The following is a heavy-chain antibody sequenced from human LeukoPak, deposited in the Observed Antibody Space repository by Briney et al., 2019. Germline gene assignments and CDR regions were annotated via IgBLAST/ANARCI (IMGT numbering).Heavy chain of an antibody. Sequence: SETLSLTCTVSGYSISSGYYWGWIRQPPGKGLECIGTMYHSGSTFYNPSLKSRVTISVDTSKNQFSLKLTSMTAADTVVYYCARAMNRSGDYLGFDPWGLGIVVTVSS. V-gene: IGHV4-38-2*02. CDR1: GYSISSGYY. D-gene: IGHD3-3*01. CDR2: MYHSGST. CDR3: ARAMNRSGDYLGFDP. J-gene: IGHJ5*02.